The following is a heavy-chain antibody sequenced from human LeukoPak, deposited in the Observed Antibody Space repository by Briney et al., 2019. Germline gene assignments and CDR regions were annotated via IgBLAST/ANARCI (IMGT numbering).Heavy chain of an antibody. D-gene: IGHD1-26*01. Sequence: PSETLSLTCTVSGGSVSSFYWNWIRQPPGKGLEWIAYISDSGSTNYNPSLRSRVSISVDTSKNHFSLKLSSVTAADTAVYYCARGDSGSYLGYFQHWGQGTLVTVSS. CDR1: GGSVSSFY. CDR3: ARGDSGSYLGYFQH. CDR2: ISDSGST. V-gene: IGHV4-59*02. J-gene: IGHJ1*01.